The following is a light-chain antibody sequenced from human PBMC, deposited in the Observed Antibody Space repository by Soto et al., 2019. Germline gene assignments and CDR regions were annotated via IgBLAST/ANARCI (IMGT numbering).Light chain of an antibody. V-gene: IGKV1-39*01. CDR1: QSISTH. CDR2: AAS. J-gene: IGKJ5*01. Sequence: DIQLTQSPSSLSASVGDSVTITCRASQSISTHLNWYQKKPGRAPKLLIFAASSLQIGVPSRFSGSGSGTDLTLTISSLQPEDSATYYCQQSYSSPITFGHGTRLDIK. CDR3: QQSYSSPIT.